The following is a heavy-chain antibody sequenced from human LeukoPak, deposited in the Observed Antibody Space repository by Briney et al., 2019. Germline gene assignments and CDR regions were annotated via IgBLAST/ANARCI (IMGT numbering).Heavy chain of an antibody. CDR2: IDRGVGST. CDR1: GFAFSIYD. V-gene: IGHV3-23*01. CDR3: AKKGQADDGGKPD. J-gene: IGHJ4*02. Sequence: GGSLRLSCAASGFAFSIYDLSWVRQAPGKGLECVSAIDRGVGSTYYADSVKGRFTISRDNSKNTLYLQMNNLRVDDTAVYYCAKKGQADDGGKPDWGQGTLVTVSS.